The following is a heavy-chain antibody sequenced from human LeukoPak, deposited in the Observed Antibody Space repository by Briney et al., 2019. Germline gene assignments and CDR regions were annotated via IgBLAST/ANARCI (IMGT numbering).Heavy chain of an antibody. D-gene: IGHD5-18*01. CDR1: GFTFSSYS. Sequence: GGSLRLSCAASGFTFSSYSMNWVRQAPGKGLEWLSYISSSSSTKYFADSVKGRFTISRDNARNSLYLQMNSLRAEDTAVYYCARAYTSNLWIPDLGYWGQGILVTVSS. CDR3: ARAYTSNLWIPDLGY. J-gene: IGHJ4*02. V-gene: IGHV3-48*01. CDR2: ISSSSSTK.